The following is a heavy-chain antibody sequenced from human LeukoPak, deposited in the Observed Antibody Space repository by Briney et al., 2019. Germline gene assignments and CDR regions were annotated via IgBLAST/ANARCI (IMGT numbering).Heavy chain of an antibody. CDR1: GFTFSTYG. CDR3: AELGITMIGGV. Sequence: GGSLRLSCAASGFTFSTYGMSWVRQAPGKGLEWVSSINNSGGSTYYADSVKGRFTISRDNAKNSLYLQMNSLRAEDTAVYYCAELGITMIGGVWGKGTTVTISS. CDR2: INNSGGST. V-gene: IGHV3-23*01. J-gene: IGHJ6*04. D-gene: IGHD3-10*02.